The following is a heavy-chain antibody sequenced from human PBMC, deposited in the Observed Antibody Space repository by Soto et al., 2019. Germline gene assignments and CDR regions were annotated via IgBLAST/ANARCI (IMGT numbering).Heavy chain of an antibody. CDR2: IYYSGST. J-gene: IGHJ4*02. D-gene: IGHD3-22*01. CDR1: GGSVSSGSYY. Sequence: SETMSLTCTVSGGSVSSGSYYWSWIRLPPGKGLEWIGNIYYSGSTTYNPSLKSRVAISVDTSKNQFSVKLGSVTAADTAVYYCARSISHYESSGYPDFRGQGTLVTVSS. V-gene: IGHV4-61*01. CDR3: ARSISHYESSGYPDF.